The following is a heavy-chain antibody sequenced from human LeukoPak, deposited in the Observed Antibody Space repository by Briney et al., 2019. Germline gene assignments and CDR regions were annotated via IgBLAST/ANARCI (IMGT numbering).Heavy chain of an antibody. Sequence: SETLSLTCTVSGGSISSSSYYWGWIRQPPGKGLEWIGNIYYSGSTYYNPSLKSRVTISVDTSKNQFSLKLSSVTAADTAVYYCARGCTVTRLYNWFDPWGQGTLVTVSS. CDR2: IYYSGST. CDR1: GGSISSSSYY. D-gene: IGHD4-17*01. CDR3: ARGCTVTRLYNWFDP. V-gene: IGHV4-39*01. J-gene: IGHJ5*02.